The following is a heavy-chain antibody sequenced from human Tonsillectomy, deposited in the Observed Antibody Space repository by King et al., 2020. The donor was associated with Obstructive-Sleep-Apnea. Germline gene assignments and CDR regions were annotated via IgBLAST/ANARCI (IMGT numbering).Heavy chain of an antibody. J-gene: IGHJ5*02. D-gene: IGHD4-17*01. CDR3: AGGDYGDYRYNWFDP. CDR2: ISSSSSYI. Sequence: VQLVESGGGLVKPGGSLRLSCAASGFTFSSYSMNWVRQAPGKGLEWVSSISSSSSYIYYADSVKGRFTISRDNAKNSLYLQMNSLRAEDTAVYYCAGGDYGDYRYNWFDPWGQGTLVTVSS. CDR1: GFTFSSYS. V-gene: IGHV3-21*01.